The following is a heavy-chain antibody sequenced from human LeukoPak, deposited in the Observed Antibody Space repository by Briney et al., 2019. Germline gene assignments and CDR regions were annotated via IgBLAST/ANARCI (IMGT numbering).Heavy chain of an antibody. CDR1: GYTFTSYY. D-gene: IGHD6-25*01. Sequence: GASVKVSCKASGYTFTSYYLHWVRQAPGQGLEWMGIIHPTVGDTTYAQKFKGRVTMTRDMSTRTVYLELSSMRSEDTDVYYCARYGFSSVWQGGWHAFDIWGQGKTVTVSS. CDR3: ARYGFSSVWQGGWHAFDI. CDR2: IHPTVGDT. V-gene: IGHV1-46*01. J-gene: IGHJ3*02.